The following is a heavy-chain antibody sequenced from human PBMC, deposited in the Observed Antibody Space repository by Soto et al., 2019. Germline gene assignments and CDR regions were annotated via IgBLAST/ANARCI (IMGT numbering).Heavy chain of an antibody. CDR2: INHSGST. CDR1: GGSISSYY. J-gene: IGHJ6*02. CDR3: ARVPVRKYYRAGSYQNYYFGMDV. Sequence: SETLSLTCTVSGGSISSYYCSWIRQPPGKGLEWIGEINHSGSTNYNPSLKSRVTISVDRSKSQFSLNLSSVTAADTAIYFCARVPVRKYYRAGSYQNYYFGMDVWGQGTTVTVSS. V-gene: IGHV4-34*01. D-gene: IGHD3-10*01.